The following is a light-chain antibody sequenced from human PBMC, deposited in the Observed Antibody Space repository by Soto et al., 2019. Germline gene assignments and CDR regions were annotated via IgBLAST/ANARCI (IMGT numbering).Light chain of an antibody. V-gene: IGKV1-39*01. CDR2: SAS. J-gene: IGKJ1*01. CDR1: QSISSY. CDR3: QQSYSLWT. Sequence: DIQMTQSPSSLSAFVGDRVSITCRASQSISSYLNWYQQKPGKAPKLLIYSASSLQSGVPSRFSGSGSGTVFTLTISSLQPEDFATYYCQQSYSLWTFGQGTKVDIK.